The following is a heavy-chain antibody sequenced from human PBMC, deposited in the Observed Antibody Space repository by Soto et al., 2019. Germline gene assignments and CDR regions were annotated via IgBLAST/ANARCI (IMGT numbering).Heavy chain of an antibody. J-gene: IGHJ4*02. Sequence: QVQLVQSGPEVRKPGASVRLSCATSGYNFNQYYIHWVRQAPGQGLEWMGIINLRGGTTEYAHKFRGRVTVTGDTSTWTAYMELRSLRSEDTAVYFCARGPDDSDVPRWDHWGQGTLITVSS. D-gene: IGHD4-17*01. CDR3: ARGPDDSDVPRWDH. CDR1: GYNFNQYY. CDR2: INLRGGTT. V-gene: IGHV1-46*02.